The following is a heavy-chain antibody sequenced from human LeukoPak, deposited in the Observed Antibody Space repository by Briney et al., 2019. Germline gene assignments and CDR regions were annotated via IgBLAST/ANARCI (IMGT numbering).Heavy chain of an antibody. D-gene: IGHD6-13*01. V-gene: IGHV3-53*01. CDR1: GFTVSSNY. Sequence: GGSLRLSCAAFGFTVSSNYMSWVRQAPGKGLEWVSVIYSGGSTYYADSVKGRFTISRDNSKNTLYLQMNSLRAEDTAVYYCARGIAAAGIALDYWGQGTLVTVSS. CDR3: ARGIAAAGIALDY. J-gene: IGHJ4*02. CDR2: IYSGGST.